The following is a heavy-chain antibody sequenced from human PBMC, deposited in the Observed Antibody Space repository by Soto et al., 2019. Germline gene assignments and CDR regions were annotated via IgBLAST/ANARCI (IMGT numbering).Heavy chain of an antibody. D-gene: IGHD4-4*01. J-gene: IGHJ4*02. CDR3: ARVLGGMATVPFDY. CDR2: ISYEGSNK. V-gene: IGHV3-30-3*01. Sequence: LSCEASGLTFSSYAMHLVRQAPGTGLEWVAVISYEGSNKYYADSVKGRFTISRDNSKNTLYLRMNSLRTEDTDVYYCARVLGGMATVPFDYWGQGALVTVSS. CDR1: GLTFSSYA.